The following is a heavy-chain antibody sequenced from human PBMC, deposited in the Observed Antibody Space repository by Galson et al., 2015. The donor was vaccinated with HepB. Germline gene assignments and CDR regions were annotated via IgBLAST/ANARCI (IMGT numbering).Heavy chain of an antibody. CDR1: GCTFTSYD. D-gene: IGHD2-21*01. Sequence: SVKVSCKASGCTFTSYDINWVRQATGQGLEWMGWMNPNSGNTGYAQKFQGRVTMTRNTSISTAYMGLSSLRSEDTAVYYCARGLWTPNWFDPWGQGALVTVSS. CDR3: ARGLWTPNWFDP. V-gene: IGHV1-8*01. J-gene: IGHJ5*02. CDR2: MNPNSGNT.